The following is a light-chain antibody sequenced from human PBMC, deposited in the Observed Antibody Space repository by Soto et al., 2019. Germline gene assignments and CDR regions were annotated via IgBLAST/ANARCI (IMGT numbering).Light chain of an antibody. Sequence: QSALTQPASLSGSPGQSITISCTGTSSDVGNYNLVSWYQQHPGKAPKLMIYEVRKRASGVSDRFSGSKSDTTASLTISGLQAEDEADYYCCSCGGSNNSVIFGGGTKLTVL. J-gene: IGLJ2*01. CDR1: SSDVGNYNL. V-gene: IGLV2-23*02. CDR2: EVR. CDR3: CSCGGSNNSVI.